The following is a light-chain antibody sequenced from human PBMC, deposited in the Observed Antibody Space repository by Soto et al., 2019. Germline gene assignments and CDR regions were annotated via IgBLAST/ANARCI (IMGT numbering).Light chain of an antibody. V-gene: IGKV1-39*01. Sequence: IQLTQSPSSLSAFVGDRVTITCRASHSVWNYLNWYQQKPGKAPNLLIYTATNLHDGVPSRFSGAGSGTDFTLTITNLQPEDSATYYCQQSNITPRTLGQGTKVE. CDR1: HSVWNY. J-gene: IGKJ1*01. CDR3: QQSNITPRT. CDR2: TAT.